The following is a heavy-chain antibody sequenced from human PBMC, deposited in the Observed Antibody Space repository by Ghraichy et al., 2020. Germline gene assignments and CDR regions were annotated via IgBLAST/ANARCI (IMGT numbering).Heavy chain of an antibody. CDR1: GGTFSSYA. CDR3: ARVGVAAAGTGSFYYYYMDV. CDR2: IIPIFGTA. V-gene: IGHV1-69*06. Sequence: SVKVSCKASGGTFSSYAISWVRQAPGQGLEWMGGIIPIFGTANYAQKFQGRVTITADKSTSTAYMELSSLRSEDTAVYYCARVGVAAAGTGSFYYYYMDVWGKGTTVTVSS. D-gene: IGHD6-13*01. J-gene: IGHJ6*03.